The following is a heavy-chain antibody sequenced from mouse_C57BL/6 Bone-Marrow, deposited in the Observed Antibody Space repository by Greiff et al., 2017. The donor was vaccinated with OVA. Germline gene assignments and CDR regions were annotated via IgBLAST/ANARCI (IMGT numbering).Heavy chain of an antibody. D-gene: IGHD2-2*01. CDR1: GFTFSDYG. J-gene: IGHJ3*01. V-gene: IGHV5-17*01. Sequence: EVMLVKSGGGLVKPGGSLKLSCAASGFTFSDYGMHWVRQAPEKGLEWVAYISSGSSTIYYADTVKGRFTISRDNAKNTLFLQMTSLRSEDTAMYYCARPGRGYDLAWFAYWGQGTLVTVSA. CDR2: ISSGSSTI. CDR3: ARPGRGYDLAWFAY.